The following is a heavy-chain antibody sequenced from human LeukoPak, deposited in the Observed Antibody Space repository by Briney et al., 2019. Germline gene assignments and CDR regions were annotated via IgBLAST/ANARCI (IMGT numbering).Heavy chain of an antibody. CDR1: GFSFSSYA. V-gene: IGHV3-23*01. CDR2: ISDSGART. D-gene: IGHD3-10*01. CDR3: ATNSSMVRGVPDAFDI. Sequence: GGSLRLSCAASGFSFSSYAMRWVRQAPGRGLEWVSAISDSGARTYCAASVKGRFSISRDNSKNTLYLQMSSLRAEDTALYYCATNSSMVRGVPDAFDIWGHGTMVTVSS. J-gene: IGHJ3*02.